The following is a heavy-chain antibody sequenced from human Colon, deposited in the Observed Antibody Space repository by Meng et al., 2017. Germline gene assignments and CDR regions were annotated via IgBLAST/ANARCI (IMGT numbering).Heavy chain of an antibody. V-gene: IGHV4-30-4*01. CDR2: IRSTGAT. J-gene: IGHJ4*02. CDR1: GDSIRSDSHY. Sequence: QVHLQESGPGLVKPSQTLSLICTVSGDSIRSDSHYRSCIRQPSGKRLEWIGFIRSTGATFYNPSLKSRVMMSVDTSRNQFSLKLNSMTAADTAVYYCARGELLWDYWGQGTLVTVSS. D-gene: IGHD3-10*01. CDR3: ARGELLWDY.